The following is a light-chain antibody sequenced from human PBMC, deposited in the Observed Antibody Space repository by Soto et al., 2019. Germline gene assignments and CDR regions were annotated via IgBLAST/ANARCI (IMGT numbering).Light chain of an antibody. Sequence: EIVLTHSPATLSLSPGAISTLSCRASQSVSSHLAWYQQKPGQAPRLLIYGASTRATGIPARFSGSGSGTEFTLTISSLQSEDFAVYYCQQYNNWPPWTFGQGTKVDIK. CDR1: QSVSSH. CDR3: QQYNNWPPWT. V-gene: IGKV3-15*01. CDR2: GAS. J-gene: IGKJ1*01.